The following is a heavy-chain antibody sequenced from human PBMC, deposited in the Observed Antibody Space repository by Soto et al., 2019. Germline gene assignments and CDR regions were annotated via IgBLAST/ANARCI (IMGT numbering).Heavy chain of an antibody. CDR2: ISAYNGNT. V-gene: IGHV1-18*01. Sequence: ASVKVSCKASGYTFTSYGISWVRQAPGQGLEWMGWISAYNGNTNYAQKLQGRVTMTTDTSTSTAYMELRSLRSDDTAVYYCARSSVNPFLDMVRGADFDYWGQGTLVTVSS. J-gene: IGHJ4*02. CDR1: GYTFTSYG. CDR3: ARSSVNPFLDMVRGADFDY. D-gene: IGHD3-10*01.